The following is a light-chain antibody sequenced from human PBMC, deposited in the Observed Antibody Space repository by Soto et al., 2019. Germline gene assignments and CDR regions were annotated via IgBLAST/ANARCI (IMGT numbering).Light chain of an antibody. J-gene: IGLJ3*02. V-gene: IGLV2-14*01. CDR2: EVT. CDR3: SSYTTPATLL. CDR1: SSDIGGHDY. Sequence: QSALTQPASVSGSPGQSITISCTGTSSDIGGHDYVSWYQHFPGKAPKLILYEVTQRPSGISPRFSGSKSVNTASLTISGIQSEDEADYYCSSYTTPATLLFGGGTKLTVL.